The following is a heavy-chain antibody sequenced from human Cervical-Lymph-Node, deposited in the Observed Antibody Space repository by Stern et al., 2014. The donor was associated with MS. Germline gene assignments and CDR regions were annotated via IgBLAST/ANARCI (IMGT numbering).Heavy chain of an antibody. CDR2: IWYDGSHQ. D-gene: IGHD6-13*01. J-gene: IGHJ6*02. CDR1: GFTFSDYG. Sequence: VQLVESGGGVVQPGRSLRLSCAASGFTFSDYGMHWVRQAPGKGLEWVAVIWYDGSHQYYADSVKGRFTISRDNPKNTGYLQTSSLRAEDTAVYYCARPPEYSSSWVLFTMHYALDVWGQGTTVTVSS. V-gene: IGHV3-33*01. CDR3: ARPPEYSSSWVLFTMHYALDV.